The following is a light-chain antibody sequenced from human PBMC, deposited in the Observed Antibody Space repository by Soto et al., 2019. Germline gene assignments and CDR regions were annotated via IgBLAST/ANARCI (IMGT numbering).Light chain of an antibody. V-gene: IGKV3-11*01. J-gene: IGKJ5*01. CDR3: QQRGSWPIT. CDR1: QSLGGY. CDR2: DAS. Sequence: EVVLTQSPATLSLSPGERATLSCTARQSLGGYLAWYQQKPGQPPRLLIYDASTRATGIPARFSGRGSETGVTLTITSLEPEDFAMYYCQQRGSWPITFGQGTRLDIK.